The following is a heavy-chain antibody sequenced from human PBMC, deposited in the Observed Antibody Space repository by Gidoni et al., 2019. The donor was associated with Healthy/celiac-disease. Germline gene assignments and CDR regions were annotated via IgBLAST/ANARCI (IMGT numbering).Heavy chain of an antibody. CDR1: GFPSRRYW. Sequence: EVQLVESGGGLVQTGGSLSLSCSASGFPSRRYWMSWVRQAPGKGLEWVANIKQDGSEKYYVASVKGRFTISRDNPKSSLYLQVNSLRAEDTAVYYCARERAAGTVSWFDPWGQGTLVTVSS. D-gene: IGHD6-13*01. V-gene: IGHV3-7*03. CDR2: IKQDGSEK. CDR3: ARERAAGTVSWFDP. J-gene: IGHJ5*02.